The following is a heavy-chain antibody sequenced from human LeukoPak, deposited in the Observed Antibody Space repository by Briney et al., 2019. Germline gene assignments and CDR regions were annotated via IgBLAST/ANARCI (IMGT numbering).Heavy chain of an antibody. CDR3: AVQYYYGSGEGSAFDI. D-gene: IGHD3-10*01. V-gene: IGHV1-2*02. J-gene: IGHJ3*02. CDR1: GYTFTGYY. Sequence: ASVKVSCKASGYTFTGYYMHWVRQAPGQGFEWLGWINPNSGGTKYAEGFQGRVTMTRDTSISTAYMELSRLRSDDTAVYYCAVQYYYGSGEGSAFDIWGQGTMVTVSS. CDR2: INPNSGGT.